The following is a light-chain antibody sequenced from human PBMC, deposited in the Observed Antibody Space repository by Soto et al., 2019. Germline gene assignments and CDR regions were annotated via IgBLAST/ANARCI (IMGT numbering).Light chain of an antibody. CDR1: QSISSW. Sequence: EIQMTQSPSTLSASVGDRVTITCRASQSISSWLAWYQQKPGKAPKLLIYKASSLESGVPSRFSGSGSGTEFTLTISSLQPDDFGTYYCQEYNSYTGTFGPGTKVDI. CDR3: QEYNSYTGT. CDR2: KAS. J-gene: IGKJ1*01. V-gene: IGKV1-5*03.